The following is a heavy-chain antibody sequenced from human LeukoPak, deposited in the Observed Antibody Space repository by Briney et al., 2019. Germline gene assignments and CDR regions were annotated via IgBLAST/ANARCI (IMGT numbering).Heavy chain of an antibody. V-gene: IGHV3-11*01. CDR1: GFTFSSYA. J-gene: IGHJ4*02. Sequence: GGSLRLSCAASGFTFSSYAMSWIRQAPGKGLEWVSYISSSGSTIYYADSVKGRFTISRDNAKNSLYLQMNSLRAEDTAVYYCARRGIAAVIPDYWGQGTLVTVSS. D-gene: IGHD6-13*01. CDR3: ARRGIAAVIPDY. CDR2: ISSSGSTI.